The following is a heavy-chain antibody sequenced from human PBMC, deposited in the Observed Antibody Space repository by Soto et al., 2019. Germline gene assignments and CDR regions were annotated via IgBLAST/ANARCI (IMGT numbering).Heavy chain of an antibody. Sequence: QVQLVQSGAEVKKPGSSVKVSCKASGGTFSSYAISWVRQAPGQGLEWMGGIIPIFGIANYAQKFQGRVTITADESTSTAYMELSSLRSEDTAVYYCARDQFGSSWAGYYYYGMDVWGQGTTVTVSS. CDR1: GGTFSSYA. CDR3: ARDQFGSSWAGYYYYGMDV. V-gene: IGHV1-69*01. CDR2: IIPIFGIA. J-gene: IGHJ6*02. D-gene: IGHD6-13*01.